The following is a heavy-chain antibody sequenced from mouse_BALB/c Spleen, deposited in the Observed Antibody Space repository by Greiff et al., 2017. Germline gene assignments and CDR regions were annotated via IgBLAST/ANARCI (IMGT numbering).Heavy chain of an antibody. CDR1: GFTFSSFG. D-gene: IGHD1-1*01. CDR2: ISSGSSTI. V-gene: IGHV5-17*02. J-gene: IGHJ4*01. CDR3: ARRHYGSSYDYAMDY. Sequence: EVQLVESWGGLVQPGGSRKLSCAASGFTFSSFGMHWVRQAPEKGLEWVAYISSGSSTIYYADTVKGRFTISRDNPKNTLFLQMTSLRSEDTAMYYCARRHYGSSYDYAMDYWGQGTSVTVSS.